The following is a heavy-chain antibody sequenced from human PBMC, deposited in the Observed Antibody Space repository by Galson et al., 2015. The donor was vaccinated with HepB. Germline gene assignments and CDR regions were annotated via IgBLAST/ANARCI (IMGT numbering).Heavy chain of an antibody. CDR2: IRYDGSNK. CDR3: HYIVVVPAALSDY. D-gene: IGHD2-2*01. CDR1: GFTFSSYG. V-gene: IGHV3-30*02. Sequence: SLRLSCAASGFTFSSYGMHWVRQAPGKGLEWVAFIRYDGSNKYYADSVKGRFTISRDNSKNTLYLQMNSLRAEDTAVYYCHYIVVVPAALSDYWGQGTLVTVSS. J-gene: IGHJ4*02.